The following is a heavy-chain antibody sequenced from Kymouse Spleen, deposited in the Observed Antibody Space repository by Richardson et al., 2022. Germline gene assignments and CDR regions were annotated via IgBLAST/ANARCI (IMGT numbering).Heavy chain of an antibody. Sequence: EVQLVESGGGLVKPGGSLRLSCAASGFTFSNAWMSWVRQAPGKGLEWVGRIKSKTDGGTTDYAAPVKGRFTISRDDSKNTLYLQMNSLKTEDTAVYYCTIYYGSGSYYNDYYYYGMDVWGQGTTVTVSS. CDR3: TIYYGSGSYYNDYYYYGMDV. CDR1: GFTFSNAW. J-gene: IGHJ6*02. V-gene: IGHV3-15*01. CDR2: IKSKTDGGTT. D-gene: IGHD3-10*01.